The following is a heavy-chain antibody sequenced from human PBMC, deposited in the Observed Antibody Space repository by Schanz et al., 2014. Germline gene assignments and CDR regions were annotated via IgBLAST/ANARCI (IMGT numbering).Heavy chain of an antibody. J-gene: IGHJ3*02. D-gene: IGHD2-21*01. V-gene: IGHV3-48*01. CDR1: GFTLSNYA. CDR2: IGSSSSRI. Sequence: EVQLVESGGGLVQPGGSLRLSCAAPGFTLSNYAMHWVRQTPGKGLEWISYIGSSSSRIDHADSVKGRFTISRDNAKNSLYLQMNSLRAEDTAVYYCARDGYSVVVISPTESFDIWGQGTMVTVSP. CDR3: ARDGYSVVVISPTESFDI.